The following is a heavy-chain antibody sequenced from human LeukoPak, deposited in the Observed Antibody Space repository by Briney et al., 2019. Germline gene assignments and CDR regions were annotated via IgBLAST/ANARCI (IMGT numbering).Heavy chain of an antibody. CDR1: GGSISSYY. V-gene: IGHV4-4*07. CDR3: ASAPLGGYYDYVWGSYRLDY. D-gene: IGHD3-16*02. J-gene: IGHJ4*02. Sequence: PSETLSLTCTVSGGSISSYYWSWIRQPAGKGLEWIGRIYTSGSTNYNPPLTSRVTMSVDKCKNQFSLKLSSVTAADTAVYYCASAPLGGYYDYVWGSYRLDYWGQGTLVTVSS. CDR2: IYTSGST.